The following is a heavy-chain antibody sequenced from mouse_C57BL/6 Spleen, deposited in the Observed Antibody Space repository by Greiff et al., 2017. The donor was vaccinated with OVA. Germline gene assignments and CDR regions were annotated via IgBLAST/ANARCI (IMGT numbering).Heavy chain of an antibody. Sequence: QVTLKVSGPGILQPSQTLSLTCSFSGFSLSTFGMGVGWIRQPSGKGLEWLAHIWWDDDKYYNPALKSRLTISKDTSKNQVFLKIANVDTADTATYYCARIARRYGYVDYAMDYWGQGTSVTVSS. D-gene: IGHD2-2*01. CDR1: GFSLSTFGMG. J-gene: IGHJ4*01. V-gene: IGHV8-8*01. CDR3: ARIARRYGYVDYAMDY. CDR2: IWWDDDK.